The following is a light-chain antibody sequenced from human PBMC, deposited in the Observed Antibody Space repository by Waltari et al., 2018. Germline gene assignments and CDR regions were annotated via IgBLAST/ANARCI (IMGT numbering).Light chain of an antibody. CDR3: QQYNNWPPT. V-gene: IGKV3-15*01. Sequence: EIVMTQSLATLSVSPGERATLSCRASQSVSSNLAWYQQKPGQAPRLLIYDASTRATAIPARFSGSGSGTEFTLTISSLQSEDFAVYYCQQYNNWPPTFGQGTKVEIK. J-gene: IGKJ1*01. CDR2: DAS. CDR1: QSVSSN.